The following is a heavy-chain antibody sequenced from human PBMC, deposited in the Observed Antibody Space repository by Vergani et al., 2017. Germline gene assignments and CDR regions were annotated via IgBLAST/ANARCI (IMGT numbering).Heavy chain of an antibody. J-gene: IGHJ6*03. Sequence: EVQLLESGGGLVQPGGSLRLSCAASGFTFSSYAMSWVRQAPGKGLEWVSAISGSGGSTYYADSVKGRFTISRDNSKNTLYLQMNSLRAEDTAVYYCAGDTGRPPRYSYGIYYYYYMDVWGKGTTVTVSS. D-gene: IGHD5-18*01. CDR2: ISGSGGST. V-gene: IGHV3-23*01. CDR3: AGDTGRPPRYSYGIYYYYYMDV. CDR1: GFTFSSYA.